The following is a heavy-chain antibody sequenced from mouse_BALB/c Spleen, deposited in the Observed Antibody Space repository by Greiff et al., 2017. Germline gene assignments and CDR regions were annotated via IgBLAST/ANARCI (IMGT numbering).Heavy chain of an antibody. CDR2: IYPGDGDT. Sequence: QVQLQQSGAELARPGASVKLSCKASGYTFTSYWMQWVKQRPGQGLEWIGAIYPGDGDTRYTQKFKSKATLTADKSSSTAYMQLSSLASEDSAVYYCARAFSYYAMDYWGQGTSVTVSS. J-gene: IGHJ4*01. CDR1: GYTFTSYW. V-gene: IGHV1-87*01. CDR3: ARAFSYYAMDY.